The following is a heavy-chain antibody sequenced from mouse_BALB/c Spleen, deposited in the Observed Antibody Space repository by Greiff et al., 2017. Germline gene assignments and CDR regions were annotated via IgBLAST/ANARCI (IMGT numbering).Heavy chain of an antibody. CDR2: IWSGGST. J-gene: IGHJ2*01. V-gene: IGHV2-2*02. CDR3: ARWLLRGNYFDY. D-gene: IGHD2-3*01. CDR1: GFSLTSYG. Sequence: VKLVESGPGLVQPSQSLSITCTVSGFSLTSYGVHWVRQSPGKGLEWLGVIWSGGSTDYNAAFISRLSISKDNSKSQVFFKMNSLQANDTAIYYCARWLLRGNYFDYWGQGTTLTVSS.